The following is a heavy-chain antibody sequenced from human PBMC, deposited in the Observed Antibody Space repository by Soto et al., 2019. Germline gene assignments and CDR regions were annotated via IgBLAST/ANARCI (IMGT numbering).Heavy chain of an antibody. V-gene: IGHV3-21*01. J-gene: IGHJ3*02. D-gene: IGHD3-22*01. CDR1: GFTFSRYS. CDR3: ARGYHYYDSSGYDKWDAFDI. CDR2: ISSSSSYI. Sequence: EVQLVESGGGLVKPGGSLRLSCAASGFTFSRYSMNWVRQAPGKGLEWVSSISSSSSYIYYADSVKGRFTISRDNAKNSLYLQMNSLRAEDTAVYYCARGYHYYDSSGYDKWDAFDIWGQGTMVTVSS.